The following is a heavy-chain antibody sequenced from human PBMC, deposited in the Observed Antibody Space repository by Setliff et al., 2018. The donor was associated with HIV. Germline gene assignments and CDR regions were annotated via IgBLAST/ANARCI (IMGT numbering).Heavy chain of an antibody. V-gene: IGHV1-18*01. J-gene: IGHJ1*01. D-gene: IGHD3-9*01. CDR3: GQDPGILTGDYTDL. Sequence: GASVKVSCKSSGYTFLNSGVTWVRQAPGQGLEWMGWISAYNGNTKYAKNFQDRLTLTTDTSTGTAYMTLTSLTSNDTAVFYCGQDPGILTGDYTDLWGQGTLVTVSS. CDR2: ISAYNGNT. CDR1: GYTFLNSG.